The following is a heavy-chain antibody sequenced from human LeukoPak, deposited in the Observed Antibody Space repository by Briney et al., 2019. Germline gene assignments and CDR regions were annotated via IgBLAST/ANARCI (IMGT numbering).Heavy chain of an antibody. D-gene: IGHD2-15*01. CDR3: ASGYCSGGHCYSVYFQH. CDR1: GFTVSSNY. V-gene: IGHV3-53*01. Sequence: PGGSLRLSCAASGFTVSSNYMSWVRHAPGKGLGWVSVIYSGGNTYYTDSVKGRFTISRDNSKNTLYLKMNSLRAEDTAVYYCASGYCSGGHCYSVYFQHWGQGTLVTVSS. J-gene: IGHJ1*01. CDR2: IYSGGNT.